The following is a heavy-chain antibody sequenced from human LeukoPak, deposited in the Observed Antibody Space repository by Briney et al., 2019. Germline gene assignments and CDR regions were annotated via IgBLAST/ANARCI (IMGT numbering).Heavy chain of an antibody. CDR1: GGTFSSYA. CDR3: ASWPRYCSSTSCRYDYGMDV. CDR2: IIPILGIA. Sequence: SVKVSCKASGGTFSSYAISWVRQAPGQGLEWMGRIIPILGIANYAQKFQGRVTITVDKSTSTAYMELSSLRSEDTAVYYCASWPRYCSSTSCRYDYGMDVWGQGTTVTVSS. D-gene: IGHD2-2*01. J-gene: IGHJ6*02. V-gene: IGHV1-69*04.